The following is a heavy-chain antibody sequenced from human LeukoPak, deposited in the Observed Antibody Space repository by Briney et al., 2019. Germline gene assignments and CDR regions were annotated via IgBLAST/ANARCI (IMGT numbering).Heavy chain of an antibody. CDR1: GGSISPYY. CDR3: ARGEAFGY. J-gene: IGHJ4*02. CDR2: IHYSGST. Sequence: SETLYLTCSVSGGSISPYYWSWLRQPPGKGLEWIGYIHYSGSTNYNPSLLSRVTISLDTSKNQFSLKLNSVTATDTAVYYCARGEAFGYWGQGTLVTVSS. D-gene: IGHD3-10*01. V-gene: IGHV4-59*01.